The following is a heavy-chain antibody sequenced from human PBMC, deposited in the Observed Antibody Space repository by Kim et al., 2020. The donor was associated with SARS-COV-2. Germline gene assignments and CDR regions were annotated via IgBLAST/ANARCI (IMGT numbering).Heavy chain of an antibody. V-gene: IGHV3-9*01. J-gene: IGHJ4*02. D-gene: IGHD4-4*01. CDR3: AKDPSLQGRGYFDY. Sequence: AGSVNGRFTNSRDNAKNSLYLQMNSLRAEDTGLYYCAKDPSLQGRGYFDYWGQGTLVTVSS.